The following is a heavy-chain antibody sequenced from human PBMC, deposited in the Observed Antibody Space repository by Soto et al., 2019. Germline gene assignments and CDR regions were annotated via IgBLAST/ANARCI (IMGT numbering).Heavy chain of an antibody. V-gene: IGHV3-7*01. D-gene: IGHD6-19*01. CDR3: ARITHSGWYYYYGMDV. J-gene: IGHJ6*02. CDR2: IKQDGSEK. Sequence: EVQLVESGGGLVQPGGSLRLSCAASGFTFSSYWMSWVRQAPGKGLEWVANIKQDGSEKYYVDSVKGRFTISRDNAKNSLYLQMNSLRAEDTAVYYCARITHSGWYYYYGMDVWGQGTTVTVSS. CDR1: GFTFSSYW.